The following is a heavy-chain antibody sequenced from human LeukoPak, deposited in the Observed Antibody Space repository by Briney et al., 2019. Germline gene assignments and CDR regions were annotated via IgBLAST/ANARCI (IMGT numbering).Heavy chain of an antibody. CDR3: ARGFYVYDTSGYYPSKYYLDV. J-gene: IGHJ6*03. CDR2: INLTGTT. CDR1: GESFGDHY. D-gene: IGHD3-22*01. Sequence: SETLSVTCAVNGESFGDHYWTWIRQPPGKGLEYIGEINLTGTTNYNPSLKSRVSISLDTSRNQFSLKLRSVTAADTAVYYCARGFYVYDTSGYYPSKYYLDVWGTGTTVTVS. V-gene: IGHV4-34*01.